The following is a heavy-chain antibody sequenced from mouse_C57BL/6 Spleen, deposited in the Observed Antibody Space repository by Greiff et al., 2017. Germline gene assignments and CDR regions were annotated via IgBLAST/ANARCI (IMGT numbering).Heavy chain of an antibody. CDR3: AGGFAY. CDR2: ISYDGSN. Sequence: EVQLQQSGPGLVKPSQSLSLTCSVTGYSITSGYYWNWIRQFPGNKLEWMGYISYDGSNNYNPSLKNRISITRDQSKNQFFLKLNSVTTEDTATYYCAGGFAYWGQGTLVTVSA. CDR1: GYSITSGYY. J-gene: IGHJ3*01. V-gene: IGHV3-6*01.